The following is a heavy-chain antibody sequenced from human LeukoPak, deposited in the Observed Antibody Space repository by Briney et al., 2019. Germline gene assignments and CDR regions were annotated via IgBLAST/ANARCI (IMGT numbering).Heavy chain of an antibody. J-gene: IGHJ4*02. CDR3: ARKVDYGDRTADLDY. Sequence: GGSLRLSCAASGFTFSSYAMHWVRQAPGKGLEWVAVISYDGSNKYYADSVKGRFTISRDNSKNTLYLQMNSLRAEDTAVYYCARKVDYGDRTADLDYWGQGTLVTVSS. D-gene: IGHD4-17*01. V-gene: IGHV3-30-3*01. CDR2: ISYDGSNK. CDR1: GFTFSSYA.